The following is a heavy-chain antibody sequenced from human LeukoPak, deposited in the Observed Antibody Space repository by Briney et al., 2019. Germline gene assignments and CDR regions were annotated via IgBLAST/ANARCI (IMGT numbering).Heavy chain of an antibody. J-gene: IGHJ3*02. CDR2: INPNSGGT. CDR3: ARPKSPITGTSGFDAFDI. CDR1: GYTFTGCY. V-gene: IGHV1-2*02. Sequence: GASVKVSRMASGYTFTGCYMHWVRPAPGQGLEWMGWINPNSGGTNYAQKFQGRVTMTRDTSISTAYMELSRLRSDDTAVYYCARPKSPITGTSGFDAFDIWGQGTMVTVSS. D-gene: IGHD1-7*01.